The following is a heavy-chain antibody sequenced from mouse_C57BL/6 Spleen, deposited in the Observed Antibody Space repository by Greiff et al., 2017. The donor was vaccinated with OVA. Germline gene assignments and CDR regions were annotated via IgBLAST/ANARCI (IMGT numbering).Heavy chain of an antibody. CDR2: INPGSGGT. Sequence: VQLQQSGAELVRPGTSVKVSCKASGYAFTNYLIEWVKQRPGQGLEWIGVINPGSGGTNYNEKFKGKATLTADKSSSTAYMQLSSLTSEDSAVYFCAREGYDGFAYWGQGTLVTVSA. V-gene: IGHV1-54*01. CDR3: AREGYDGFAY. J-gene: IGHJ3*01. D-gene: IGHD2-2*01. CDR1: GYAFTNYL.